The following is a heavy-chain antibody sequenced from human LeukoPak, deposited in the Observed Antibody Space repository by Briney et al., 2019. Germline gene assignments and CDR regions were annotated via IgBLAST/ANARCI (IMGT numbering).Heavy chain of an antibody. CDR3: AELGITMIGGV. CDR1: GFTFSSYW. Sequence: GGSLRLSCAASGFTFSSYWMHWVRQAPGKGLEWVSYISSSGSTIYYADSVKGRFTISRDNAKNSLYLQMNSLRAEDTAVYYCAELGITMIGGVWGRGTTVTISS. J-gene: IGHJ6*04. D-gene: IGHD3-10*02. V-gene: IGHV3-48*04. CDR2: ISSSGSTI.